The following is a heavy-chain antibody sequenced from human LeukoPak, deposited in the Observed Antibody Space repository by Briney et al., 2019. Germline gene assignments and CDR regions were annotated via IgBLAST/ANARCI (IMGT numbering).Heavy chain of an antibody. CDR2: IKQDGSEK. D-gene: IGHD4-17*01. CDR1: RFTFSSYW. J-gene: IGHJ4*02. CDR3: AREGRYGGVFDY. Sequence: PGGSLRLSCAASRFTFSSYWMTWVRQAPGKGLEWVANIKQDGSEKYYVGSVKGRFTISRDNTKNSLYLQMNSLRAEDTAVYYCAREGRYGGVFDYWGQGTLVTVSS. V-gene: IGHV3-7*05.